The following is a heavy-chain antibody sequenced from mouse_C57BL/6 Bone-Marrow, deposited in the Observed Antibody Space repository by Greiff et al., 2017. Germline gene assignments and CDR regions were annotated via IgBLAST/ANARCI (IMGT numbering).Heavy chain of an antibody. V-gene: IGHV1-19*01. J-gene: IGHJ1*03. CDR3: ARRRGIYDGYWDWYFDV. CDR2: INPYNGGT. D-gene: IGHD2-3*01. Sequence: EVQLQQSGPVLVKPGASVKMSCKASGYTFTDYYMNWVKQSHGKSLEWIGVINPYNGGTSYNQKFKGKATLTVDKSSSTAYMELNSLTSEDSAVYYCARRRGIYDGYWDWYFDVWGTGTTVTVSS. CDR1: GYTFTDYY.